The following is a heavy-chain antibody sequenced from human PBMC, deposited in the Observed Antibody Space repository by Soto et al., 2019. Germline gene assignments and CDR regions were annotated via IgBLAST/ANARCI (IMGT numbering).Heavy chain of an antibody. CDR3: ARLLHGYSPVFDY. CDR1: GGTFSSYA. CDR2: IIPIFGTA. D-gene: IGHD5-18*01. J-gene: IGHJ4*02. V-gene: IGHV1-69*12. Sequence: QVQLVQSGAEVKKPGSSVKVSCKASGGTFSSYAISWVRQAPGQGLEWMGGIIPIFGTANYAQKFQGRVTITADESTSTGYTELSSLRSEDTAVYYCARLLHGYSPVFDYWGQGTLVTVSS.